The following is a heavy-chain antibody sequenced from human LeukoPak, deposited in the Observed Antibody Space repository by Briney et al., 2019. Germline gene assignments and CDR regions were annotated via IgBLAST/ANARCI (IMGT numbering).Heavy chain of an antibody. Sequence: GGSLRLSCAASGFTFSGCAMSWVRQAPGKGLEWISAIRGSGGSTYYADSVKGRFTISRDNSKNTLYLQMNSLRAEDTAVYYCAKDLKSGSYLFLPWGQGTLVTVSS. CDR2: IRGSGGST. CDR1: GFTFSGCA. D-gene: IGHD1-26*01. J-gene: IGHJ5*02. CDR3: AKDLKSGSYLFLP. V-gene: IGHV3-23*01.